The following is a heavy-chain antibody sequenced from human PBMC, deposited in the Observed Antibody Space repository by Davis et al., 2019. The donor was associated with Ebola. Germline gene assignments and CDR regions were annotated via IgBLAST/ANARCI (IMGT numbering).Heavy chain of an antibody. CDR2: INSDGSST. J-gene: IGHJ3*02. CDR3: ARAHFWSGSGAFDI. D-gene: IGHD3-3*02. Sequence: GESLKISCTVSGFTFSNYWMHWVRQAPGKGLVWVSRINSDGSSTSYADSVKGRFTISRDNAKNTLYLQMNSLRAGDTAVYYCARAHFWSGSGAFDIWGQGTMVTVSS. CDR1: GFTFSNYW. V-gene: IGHV3-74*01.